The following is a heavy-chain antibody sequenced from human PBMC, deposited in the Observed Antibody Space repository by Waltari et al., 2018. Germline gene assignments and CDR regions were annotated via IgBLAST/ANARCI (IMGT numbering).Heavy chain of an antibody. D-gene: IGHD6-13*01. V-gene: IGHV4-39*01. Sequence: QLQLQESGPGLVKPSETLSLTCTVSGGSISSSSYYWGWIRQPPGKGLEWIGSIYYRGSTYYNPSLKSRVTISVDTSKNQFSRKLSSVTAADTAVYYCARRSIAAAGDYWGQGTLVTVSS. CDR3: ARRSIAAAGDY. CDR1: GGSISSSSYY. J-gene: IGHJ4*02. CDR2: IYYRGST.